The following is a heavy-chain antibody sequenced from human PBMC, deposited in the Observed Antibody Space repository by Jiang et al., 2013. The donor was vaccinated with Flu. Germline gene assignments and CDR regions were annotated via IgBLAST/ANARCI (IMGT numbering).Heavy chain of an antibody. Sequence: VQLLESGGGLVQRGGSLRLSCAATGFIFRSYAMNWVRQAPGKGLEWVSAIGGSGDKTYYADSVKGRFTISRDNSKNTLYLQMNSLRADDTAVYYCARDNSVVVVPGVYFDNWGQGTLVTVSS. CDR1: GFIFRSYA. CDR3: ARDNSVVVVPGVYFDN. CDR2: IGGSGDKT. D-gene: IGHD2-15*01. J-gene: IGHJ4*02. V-gene: IGHV3-23*01.